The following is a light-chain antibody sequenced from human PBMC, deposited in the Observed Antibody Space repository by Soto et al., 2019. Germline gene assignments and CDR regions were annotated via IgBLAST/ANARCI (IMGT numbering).Light chain of an antibody. CDR3: SSYTSSSTPYV. J-gene: IGLJ1*01. Sequence: QSALTQPASVSGSLGQSITISCTGTSSDVGGYNYVSWYQQHPGKAPKLVIYDVSNRPSGVSNRFSGSKSGNTASLTISGLQAEDEADYYCSSYTSSSTPYVFGTGTKVTVL. V-gene: IGLV2-14*01. CDR1: SSDVGGYNY. CDR2: DVS.